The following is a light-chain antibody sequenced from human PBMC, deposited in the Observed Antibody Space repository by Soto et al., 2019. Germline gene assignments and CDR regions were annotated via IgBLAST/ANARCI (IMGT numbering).Light chain of an antibody. Sequence: QSALTQPASVSGSPGQSITISCTGTSGDVGTYDYVSWYQQHPGKVPKLIIYVVNNRPSGVSYRFSGSKSGNTASLTISALQAEDEADYYCSSYTSINTQVFGGGTQLTVL. CDR2: VVN. CDR1: SGDVGTYDY. CDR3: SSYTSINTQV. J-gene: IGLJ3*02. V-gene: IGLV2-14*01.